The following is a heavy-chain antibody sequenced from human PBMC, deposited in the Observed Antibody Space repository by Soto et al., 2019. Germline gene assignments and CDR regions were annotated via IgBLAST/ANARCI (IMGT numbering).Heavy chain of an antibody. J-gene: IGHJ4*02. Sequence: PSETLSLTCSVSGGSISNLYWSWIRQPPGKGLEWIGNIYYSGTTNYNPSLKSRVTMSVDTSKNQFSLRLSSVTAADTAVYYCVRDRYYDSGTGSYFTFDSWGQGTLVTVS. CDR3: VRDRYYDSGTGSYFTFDS. D-gene: IGHD3-10*01. CDR2: IYYSGTT. V-gene: IGHV4-59*11. CDR1: GGSISNLY.